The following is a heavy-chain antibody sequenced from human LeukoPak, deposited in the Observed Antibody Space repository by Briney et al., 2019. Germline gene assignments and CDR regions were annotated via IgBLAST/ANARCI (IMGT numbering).Heavy chain of an antibody. CDR3: AKQGGGTGFWSGSGSYMDV. V-gene: IGHV3-33*05. CDR2: ISYDGSKE. Sequence: GGSLRLSCTASGFFFSTYGMHWVRQAPGKGLEWVALISYDGSKESYADSVKGRFTISRDNTDNTLFLQMNSLRVEDTAMYYCAKQGGGTGFWSGSGSYMDVWGKGTTVTVSS. J-gene: IGHJ6*03. D-gene: IGHD3-3*01. CDR1: GFFFSTYG.